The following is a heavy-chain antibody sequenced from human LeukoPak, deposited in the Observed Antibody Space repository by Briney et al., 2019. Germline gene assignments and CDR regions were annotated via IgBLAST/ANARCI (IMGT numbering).Heavy chain of an antibody. CDR1: GFTFSSYS. CDR3: ARDVEYYDSSGYPYYFDY. CDR2: ISSSSSYI. V-gene: IGHV3-21*04. D-gene: IGHD3-22*01. J-gene: IGHJ4*02. Sequence: GGSLRLSCAASGFTFSSYSMNWVRQAPGKGLEWVSSISSSSSYIYYADSVKGRFTISRDNAKNSLYLQMNSLRAEDTAVYYCARDVEYYDSSGYPYYFDYWGQGTLVTVSS.